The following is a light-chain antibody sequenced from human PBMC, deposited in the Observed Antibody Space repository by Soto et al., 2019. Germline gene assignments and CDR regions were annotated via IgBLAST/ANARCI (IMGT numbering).Light chain of an antibody. CDR2: RNS. CDR1: SSNIGAGYD. Sequence: QSVLTQPPSVSGAPGQRVTISCTGSSSNIGAGYDVHWYQQLPGTAPKLLISRNSNRPSGVPDRFSASKSDTSASLVITVLQPEDEADYYCQSYDSSLSGLFGGGTKLTVL. J-gene: IGLJ2*01. V-gene: IGLV1-40*01. CDR3: QSYDSSLSGL.